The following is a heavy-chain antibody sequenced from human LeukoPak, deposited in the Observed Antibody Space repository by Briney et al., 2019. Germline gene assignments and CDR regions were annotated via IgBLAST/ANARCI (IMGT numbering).Heavy chain of an antibody. D-gene: IGHD2-8*01. CDR1: GFTFSSYG. Sequence: GGSLRLSCAASGFTFSSYGMHWVRQAPGKGLEWVAFIRYDGSNKYYADSVKGRFTISRDNPKNTLYLQMNSLRAEDTAVYYCAKSRYCTNGVCPGEYWGQGTLVTVSS. V-gene: IGHV3-30*02. J-gene: IGHJ4*02. CDR3: AKSRYCTNGVCPGEY. CDR2: IRYDGSNK.